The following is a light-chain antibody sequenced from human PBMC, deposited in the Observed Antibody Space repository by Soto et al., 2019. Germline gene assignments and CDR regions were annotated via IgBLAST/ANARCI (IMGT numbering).Light chain of an antibody. CDR3: QQYGSSPIT. CDR2: GAS. J-gene: IGKJ5*01. V-gene: IGKV3-20*01. Sequence: EIVLTQSXGTXXXXPXXXAXLYXXXSQSVSSSYLAWYQQKPGQAPRLLIYGASSRATGIPDRFSGSGPGTDFTLTISRLEPEDFAVYYCQQYGSSPITFGQGTRLEI. CDR1: QSVSSSY.